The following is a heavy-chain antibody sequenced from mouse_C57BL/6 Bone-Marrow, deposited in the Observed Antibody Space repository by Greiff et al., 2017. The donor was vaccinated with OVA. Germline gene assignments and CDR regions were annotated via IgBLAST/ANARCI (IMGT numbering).Heavy chain of an antibody. CDR3: ALSYFDY. CDR1: GYTFTSYW. J-gene: IGHJ2*01. CDR2: IDPSDSYT. V-gene: IGHV1-50*01. Sequence: QVQLQQPGAELVKPGASVKLSCKASGYTFTSYWMQWVKQRPGQGLEWIGEIDPSDSYTNYNQKFKGKATLTVDTSSSTAYMQLSSLTSEDSAFYYCALSYFDYWGQGTTLTVSS.